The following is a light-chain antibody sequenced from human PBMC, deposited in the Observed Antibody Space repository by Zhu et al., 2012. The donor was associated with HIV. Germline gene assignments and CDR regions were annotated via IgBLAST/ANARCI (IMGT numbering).Light chain of an antibody. CDR2: AAS. V-gene: IGKV1-39*01. J-gene: IGKJ3*01. CDR3: QQSYSTPDT. CDR1: QRISSY. Sequence: DIQMTQSPSSLSASVGDRVTITCRASQRISSYLNWYQQKPGKAPNLLIYAASSLQSGVPSRFSGSGSGTDFTLTISSLQPEDFATYYCQQSYSTPDTFGPWDPKWISN.